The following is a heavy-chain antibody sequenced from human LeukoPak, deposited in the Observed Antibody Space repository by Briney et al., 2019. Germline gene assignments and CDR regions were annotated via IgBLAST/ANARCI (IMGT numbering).Heavy chain of an antibody. CDR3: ARDHGKQWPKGDY. CDR2: INPNSGGT. Sequence: ASVKVSCKASGYTFTGYYMHWVRQAPGQGVEWMGWINPNSGGTNYAQKFQGRVTMTRDTSISTAYMELSRLRSDDTAVYYCARDHGKQWPKGDYWGQGTLVTVSS. V-gene: IGHV1-2*02. D-gene: IGHD6-19*01. J-gene: IGHJ4*02. CDR1: GYTFTGYY.